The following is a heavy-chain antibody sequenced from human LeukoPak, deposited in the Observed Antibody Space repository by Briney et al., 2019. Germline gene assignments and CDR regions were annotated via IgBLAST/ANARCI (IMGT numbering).Heavy chain of an antibody. D-gene: IGHD2-15*01. CDR1: GFTFSSYS. CDR3: ARGAGECSGGSCYVINWFDP. Sequence: GGSLRLSCAASGFTFSSYSMNWVRQAPGKGLEWVSSISSSSSYIYYADSVQGRFTISRDNAKNSLYLQMNSLRAEDTAVYYCARGAGECSGGSCYVINWFDPWGQGTLVTVSS. CDR2: ISSSSSYI. V-gene: IGHV3-21*01. J-gene: IGHJ5*02.